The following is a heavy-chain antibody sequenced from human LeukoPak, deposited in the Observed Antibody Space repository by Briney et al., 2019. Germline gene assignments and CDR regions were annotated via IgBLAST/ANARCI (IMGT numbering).Heavy chain of an antibody. D-gene: IGHD2-2*02. V-gene: IGHV3-66*01. J-gene: IGHJ3*02. CDR1: GFTVSSNY. Sequence: PGGSLRLSCAASGFTVSSNYMSWVRQAPGKGLEWVSVIYSGGSTYYADSVKGRFTISRDNSKNTLYLQMNSLKTEDTAVYYCTSGTCSSTSCYRGAGGDAFDIWGQGTMVTVSS. CDR3: TSGTCSSTSCYRGAGGDAFDI. CDR2: IYSGGST.